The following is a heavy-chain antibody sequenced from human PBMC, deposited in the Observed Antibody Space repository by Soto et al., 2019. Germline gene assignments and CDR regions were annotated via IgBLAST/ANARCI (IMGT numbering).Heavy chain of an antibody. D-gene: IGHD3-22*01. CDR1: GFTFRTSS. V-gene: IGHV3-74*01. J-gene: IGHJ4*02. CDR3: AGDSPQDRSVAGNY. Sequence: GGSLRLSFADSGFTFRTSSMRWDRQAQGKGLMWVSRINGYVSETTYADSVKGRLTISRDNAKNTLYLQLNNLRVEDTAVYYCAGDSPQDRSVAGNYWGRGTRVTVSS. CDR2: INGYVSET.